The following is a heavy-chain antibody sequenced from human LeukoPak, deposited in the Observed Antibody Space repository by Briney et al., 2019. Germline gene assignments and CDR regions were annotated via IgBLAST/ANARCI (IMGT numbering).Heavy chain of an antibody. CDR2: INTNTGNP. D-gene: IGHD3-10*01. CDR3: ARNNADGEGRFSY. Sequence: WASVTVSCKASGYTFTNYAMNWVRQAPGQGLEWMGWINTNTGNPTYAQGFTGRFVFSLDTSVSTAYLQISSLRAEDTAVYYCARNNADGEGRFSYWGQGTLVTVSS. J-gene: IGHJ4*02. V-gene: IGHV7-4-1*02. CDR1: GYTFTNYA.